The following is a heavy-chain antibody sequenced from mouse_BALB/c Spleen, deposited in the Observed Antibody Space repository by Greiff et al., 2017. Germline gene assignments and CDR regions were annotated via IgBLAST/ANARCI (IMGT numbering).Heavy chain of an antibody. Sequence: QVQLQQSGAELVRPGASVTLSCKASGYTFTDYEMHWVKQTPVHGLEWIGAIDPETGGTAYNQKFKGKATLTADKSSSTAYMELRGLTSEDSAVYYSTWGYDQKKDYWGQGTSVTVSS. CDR2: IDPETGGT. J-gene: IGHJ4*01. CDR3: TWGYDQKKDY. CDR1: GYTFTDYE. D-gene: IGHD2-3*01. V-gene: IGHV1-15*01.